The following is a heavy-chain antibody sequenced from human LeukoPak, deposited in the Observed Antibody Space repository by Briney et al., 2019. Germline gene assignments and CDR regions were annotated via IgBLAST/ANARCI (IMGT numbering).Heavy chain of an antibody. CDR2: ISYDGSNK. CDR1: GFTFSSYN. D-gene: IGHD2-15*01. CDR3: AGQSRLGYCSGGSCYSQPFDP. V-gene: IGHV3-30*03. J-gene: IGHJ5*02. Sequence: GGSLRLSCAASGFTFSSYNMNWVRQAPGKGLEWVAVISYDGSNKYYADSVKGRFTISRDNAKNSLYLQMNSLRAEDTAVYYCAGQSRLGYCSGGSCYSQPFDPWGQGTLVTVSS.